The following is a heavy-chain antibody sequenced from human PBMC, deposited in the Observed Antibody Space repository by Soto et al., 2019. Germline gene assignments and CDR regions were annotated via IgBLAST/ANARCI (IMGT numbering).Heavy chain of an antibody. CDR2: INHSGST. CDR3: ARGRSGRIQLWLLDY. CDR1: GGSISSGDYY. J-gene: IGHJ4*02. V-gene: IGHV4-61*08. Sequence: WESLSLTGTVSGGSISSGDYYWSWIRQPPGKGLEWIGEINHSGSTNYNPSLKSRVTISVDTSKNQFSLKLSSVTAADTAVYYCARGRSGRIQLWLLDYWGQGTLVTVSS. D-gene: IGHD5-18*01.